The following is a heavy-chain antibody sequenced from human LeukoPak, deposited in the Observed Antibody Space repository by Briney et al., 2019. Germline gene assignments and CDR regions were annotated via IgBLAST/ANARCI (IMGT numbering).Heavy chain of an antibody. V-gene: IGHV3-53*01. CDR3: AKDGLVWFGELN. CDR1: GFTVSSNH. D-gene: IGHD3-10*01. Sequence: PGGSLRLSCAASGFTVSSNHMSWVRQAPGKGLEWVSLIYSGGTTYYADFVKGRFTISRDNSKNTLYLQMNSLRAEDTAVYYCAKDGLVWFGELNWGQGTLVTVSS. J-gene: IGHJ4*02. CDR2: IYSGGTT.